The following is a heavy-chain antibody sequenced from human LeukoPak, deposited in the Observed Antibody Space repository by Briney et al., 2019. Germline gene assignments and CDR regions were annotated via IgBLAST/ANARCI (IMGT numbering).Heavy chain of an antibody. J-gene: IGHJ6*03. V-gene: IGHV1-2*02. D-gene: IGHD4-11*01. CDR3: ARGSNYYYYYYMDV. CDR1: GYTFTSYD. CDR2: INPNSGGT. Sequence: GASVKVSCKASGYTFTSYDINWVRQAPGQGLEWMGWINPNSGGTNYAQKFQGRVTMTRDTSISTAYMELSRLRSDDTAVYYCARGSNYYYYYYMDVWGKGTTVTVSS.